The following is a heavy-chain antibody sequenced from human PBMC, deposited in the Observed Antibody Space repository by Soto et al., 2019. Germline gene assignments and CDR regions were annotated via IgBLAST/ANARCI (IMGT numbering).Heavy chain of an antibody. CDR3: ASGQDYIGVNPDY. CDR2: MYSGGST. V-gene: IGHV3-53*04. J-gene: IGHJ4*02. Sequence: EVQLVESGGGLVQPGGSLRLSCAASGFTVSSNYMSWVRQAPGKGLGWVSVMYSGGSTYYADSVKGRFTITRHNSKNPLYLQMNRLRAEDTAVYYCASGQDYIGVNPDYWGQGTLVTVSS. CDR1: GFTVSSNY. D-gene: IGHD4-4*01.